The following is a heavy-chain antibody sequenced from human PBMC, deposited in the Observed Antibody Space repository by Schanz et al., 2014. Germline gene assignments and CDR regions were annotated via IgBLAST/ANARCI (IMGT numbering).Heavy chain of an antibody. D-gene: IGHD3-10*01. Sequence: EVQLVESGGGLVQPGGSLRLSCTASGFTFSGYSMNWVRQAPGKGLEWVAYISSSSSTIHYADSVKGRFTISRDNAKNSLYLQMDSLRAEDTAVYYCAKGRFGELSAFDIWGRGTMVTVSS. CDR3: AKGRFGELSAFDI. CDR1: GFTFSGYS. CDR2: ISSSSSTI. V-gene: IGHV3-48*01. J-gene: IGHJ3*02.